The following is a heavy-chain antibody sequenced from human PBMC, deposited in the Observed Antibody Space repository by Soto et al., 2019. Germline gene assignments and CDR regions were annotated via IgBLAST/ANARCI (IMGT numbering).Heavy chain of an antibody. J-gene: IGHJ3*02. CDR3: ARDIYSYGSVGTPDI. CDR1: GFSFSSQA. V-gene: IGHV3-30-3*01. Sequence: TGGSLRLSCAASGFSFSSQAMHWVRQAPGKGLEWVAAISNDGNRQLYADSVKDRFTISRDNSRNTLDLQMNNLRTEDTGVYFCARDIYSYGSVGTPDIWGQGTMVTVSS. CDR2: ISNDGNRQ. D-gene: IGHD5-18*01.